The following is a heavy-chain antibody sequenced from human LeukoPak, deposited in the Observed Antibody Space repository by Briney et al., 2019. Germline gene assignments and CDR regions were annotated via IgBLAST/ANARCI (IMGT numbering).Heavy chain of an antibody. CDR2: IYYSGST. Sequence: PSETLSLTCTVSGGSISSSSYYWGWLRQPPGKRLEWVGSIYYSGSTYYNPSLKSRVTISVDTSKNQFSLKLSSVTAADTAVYYCAREGYDFWSGYYVQVPHYFDYWGQGTLVTVSS. J-gene: IGHJ4*02. CDR1: GGSISSSSYY. CDR3: AREGYDFWSGYYVQVPHYFDY. D-gene: IGHD3-3*01. V-gene: IGHV4-39*07.